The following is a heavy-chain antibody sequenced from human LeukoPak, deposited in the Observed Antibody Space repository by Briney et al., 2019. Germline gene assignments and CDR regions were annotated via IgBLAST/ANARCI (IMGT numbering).Heavy chain of an antibody. CDR2: ISTSSSYI. J-gene: IGHJ4*02. D-gene: IGHD6-19*01. V-gene: IGHV3-21*04. CDR1: GFTFSSYE. Sequence: PGGSLRLSCAASGFTFSSYEMNWVRQAPGKGLEWVSSISTSSSYIYYADSVKGRFTISRDNARNSLYLQMNSLRAEDTAVYYCAKEYSSGWYLAFDYWGQGTLVTVSS. CDR3: AKEYSSGWYLAFDY.